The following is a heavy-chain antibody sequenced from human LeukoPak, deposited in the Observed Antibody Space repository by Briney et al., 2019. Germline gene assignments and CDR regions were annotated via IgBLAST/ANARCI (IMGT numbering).Heavy chain of an antibody. Sequence: PGRSLRLSCAASGFTFSSYGMHWVRQAPGKGLEWVAVISYDGSNKYYADSVKGRFTISRDNSKNTLYLQMNSLRAEDTAVYYCATRRYFDWLNAFDIWGQGTMVTVSS. CDR1: GFTFSSYG. V-gene: IGHV3-30*03. J-gene: IGHJ3*02. CDR3: ATRRYFDWLNAFDI. CDR2: ISYDGSNK. D-gene: IGHD3-9*01.